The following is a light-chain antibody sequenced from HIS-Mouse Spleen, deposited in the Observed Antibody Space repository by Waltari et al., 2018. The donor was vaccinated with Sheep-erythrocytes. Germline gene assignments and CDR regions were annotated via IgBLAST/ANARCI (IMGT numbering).Light chain of an antibody. V-gene: IGLV2-8*01. CDR1: SSDVGGYNY. CDR2: EVS. Sequence: QSALTQPPSASGSPGQSVTISCTGTSSDVGGYNYVSWYQQHPGKAPKLMIYEVSKRTSGVPVRFSGSKSGNTASLTVAGRQAEDEADYYCSSYAGSNNWVFGGGTKLTVL. CDR3: SSYAGSNNWV. J-gene: IGLJ3*02.